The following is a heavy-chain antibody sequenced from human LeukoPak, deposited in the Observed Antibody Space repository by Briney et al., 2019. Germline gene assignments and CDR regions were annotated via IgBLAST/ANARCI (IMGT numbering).Heavy chain of an antibody. J-gene: IGHJ6*03. D-gene: IGHD5-24*01. CDR2: FYYSRGT. CDR1: VDSITSFY. CDR3: SRATSPWSYFYYMDV. Sequence: SETLSLTCTVSVDSITSFYWSWIRQSPGKGLEWIGYFYYSRGTTYNPSLRSRATISADTSQNQFSLKLRSVTAADTGVYYCSRATSPWSYFYYMDVWGKGTTVSVSS. V-gene: IGHV4-59*01.